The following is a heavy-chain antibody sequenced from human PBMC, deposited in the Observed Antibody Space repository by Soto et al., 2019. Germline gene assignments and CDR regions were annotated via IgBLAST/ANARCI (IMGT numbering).Heavy chain of an antibody. CDR3: ARDPGGILGMDV. CDR1: GGSISSGGYY. J-gene: IGHJ6*02. CDR2: IYYSGST. V-gene: IGHV4-31*03. Sequence: TLSLTCTVSGGSISSGGYYWSWIRQHPGKGLEWIGYIYYSGSTYYNPSLKSRVTISVDTSKNQFSLKLSSVTAADTAVYYCARDPGGILGMDVWGQGTTVTVSS. D-gene: IGHD3-16*01.